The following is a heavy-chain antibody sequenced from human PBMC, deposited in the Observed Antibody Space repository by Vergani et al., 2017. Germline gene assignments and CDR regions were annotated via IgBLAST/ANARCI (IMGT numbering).Heavy chain of an antibody. CDR3: TRDIAYDSSGYYPDYFDY. CDR1: GFTFSSYS. CDR2: IRSKAYGGTT. V-gene: IGHV3-49*04. J-gene: IGHJ4*02. Sequence: EVQLVESGGGLVKPGGSLRLSCAASGFTFSSYSMNWVRQAPGKGLEWVGFIRSKAYGGTTEYAASVKGRFTISRDDSKSIAYLQMNSLKTEDTAVYYCTRDIAYDSSGYYPDYFDYWGQGTLVTVSS. D-gene: IGHD3-22*01.